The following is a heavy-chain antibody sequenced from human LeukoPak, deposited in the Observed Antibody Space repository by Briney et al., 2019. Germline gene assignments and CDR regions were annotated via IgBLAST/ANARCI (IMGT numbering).Heavy chain of an antibody. Sequence: SETLSLTCTVSGGSISSSSYYWGWIRQPPGKGLEWIGSIYYRGSTYYNPSLKSRVTISVDTSKNQFSLKLSSVTAADTAVYYCARRLGSSGWYHYWGQGTLVTVSS. J-gene: IGHJ4*02. CDR2: IYYRGST. CDR1: GGSISSSSYY. V-gene: IGHV4-39*01. D-gene: IGHD6-19*01. CDR3: ARRLGSSGWYHY.